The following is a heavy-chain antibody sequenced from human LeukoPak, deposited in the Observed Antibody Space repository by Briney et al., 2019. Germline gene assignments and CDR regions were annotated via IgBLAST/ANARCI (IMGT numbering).Heavy chain of an antibody. Sequence: SETLSLTCTVSGGSISNYYWSWIRQPPGKGLEWIGYIYYSGSANYNPSLKSRVTISVDRSKNQFSLKLSALTAADTAVYFCARHVEGEGLDYWGQGSLVTVSS. CDR2: IYYSGSA. CDR3: ARHVEGEGLDY. D-gene: IGHD3-16*01. CDR1: GGSISNYY. V-gene: IGHV4-59*08. J-gene: IGHJ4*02.